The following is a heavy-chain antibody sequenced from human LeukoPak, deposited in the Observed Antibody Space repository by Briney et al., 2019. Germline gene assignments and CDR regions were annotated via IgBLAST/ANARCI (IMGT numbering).Heavy chain of an antibody. CDR2: IWYDGSNK. V-gene: IGHV3-33*06. CDR3: AKGEVAGPMNFDY. J-gene: IGHJ4*02. D-gene: IGHD6-19*01. CDR1: GFTFSSYG. Sequence: GRSPRLSCAASGFTFSSYGMHWVRQAPGKGLEWVAVIWYDGSNKYYADSVKGRFTISRDNSKNTLYLQMNSLRAEDTAVYYCAKGEVAGPMNFDYWGQGTLVTVSS.